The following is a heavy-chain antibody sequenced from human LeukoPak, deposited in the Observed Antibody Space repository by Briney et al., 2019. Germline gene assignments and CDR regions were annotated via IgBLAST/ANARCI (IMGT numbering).Heavy chain of an antibody. D-gene: IGHD3-22*01. CDR3: ARVKYYYDSSGYFQNFDY. J-gene: IGHJ4*02. V-gene: IGHV4-59*01. CDR1: GGSISSYY. Sequence: PSETLSLTCTVSGGSISSYYWSWIRQPPGKGLEWIGYIYYSGSTNYNPSLKSRVTISVDTSKNQFSLKLGSVTAADTAVYYCARVKYYYDSSGYFQNFDYWGQGTLVTVSS. CDR2: IYYSGST.